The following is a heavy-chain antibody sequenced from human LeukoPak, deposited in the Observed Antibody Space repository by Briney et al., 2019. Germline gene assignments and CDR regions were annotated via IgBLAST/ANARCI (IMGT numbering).Heavy chain of an antibody. CDR1: GGTFSGYA. CDR3: ARINYGDYYFDY. J-gene: IGHJ4*02. CDR2: IIPIFGTA. V-gene: IGHV1-69*01. Sequence: SSVKVSCKASGGTFSGYAISWVRQAPGQGLEWMGGIIPIFGTANYAQKFQGRVTITADESTSAAYMELSSLRSEDTAVYYCARINYGDYYFDYWGQGTLVTVSS. D-gene: IGHD4-17*01.